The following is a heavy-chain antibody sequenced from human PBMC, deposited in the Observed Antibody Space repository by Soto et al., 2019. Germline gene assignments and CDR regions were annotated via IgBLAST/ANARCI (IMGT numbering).Heavy chain of an antibody. CDR3: ARAGSGDQLLSEAFGY. J-gene: IGHJ4*02. Sequence: ASVKVSCKASGYTFTSYAMHWVRQAPGQRLEWMGWINAGNGNTKYSQKFQGRVTITRDTSASTAYMELSSLRSEDTAVYYCARAGSGDQLLSEAFGYWGQGTLVTVSS. D-gene: IGHD2-2*01. CDR2: INAGNGNT. CDR1: GYTFTSYA. V-gene: IGHV1-3*01.